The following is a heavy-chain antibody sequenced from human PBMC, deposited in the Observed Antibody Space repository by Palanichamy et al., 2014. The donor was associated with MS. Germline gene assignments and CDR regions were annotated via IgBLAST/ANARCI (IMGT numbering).Heavy chain of an antibody. CDR2: ISSSSSSFI. Sequence: EVQLVESGGGLVKPGGSLRLSCAVSGFNFSTYSMNWVRQAPGKGLEWVSSISSSSSSFIYYADSVKGRFTISRDNAKNSLYLQMKSLRAEDTAVYYCAKGGFVVGATIDYWGQGTLVTVSS. CDR1: GFNFSTYS. CDR3: AKGGFVVGATIDY. V-gene: IGHV3-21*01. J-gene: IGHJ4*02. D-gene: IGHD1-26*01.